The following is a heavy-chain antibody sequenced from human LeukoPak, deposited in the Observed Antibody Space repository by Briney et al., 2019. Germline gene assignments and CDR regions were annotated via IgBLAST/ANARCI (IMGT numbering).Heavy chain of an antibody. D-gene: IGHD2-21*01. V-gene: IGHV3-23*01. J-gene: IGHJ3*02. Sequence: GSLRLSCAASGFTFSSYAMSWVRQAPGKGLEWVSTISTSGAATYYADSVKGRFTISRDNSKNTLYLQMNSLRAEDTAVYYCARGPLWYFHAFDIWGQGTMVTVSS. CDR1: GFTFSSYA. CDR2: ISTSGAAT. CDR3: ARGPLWYFHAFDI.